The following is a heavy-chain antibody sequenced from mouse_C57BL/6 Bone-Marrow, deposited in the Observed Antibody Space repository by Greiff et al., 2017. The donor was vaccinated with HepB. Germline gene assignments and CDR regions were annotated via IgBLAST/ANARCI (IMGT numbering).Heavy chain of an antibody. D-gene: IGHD3-2*02. V-gene: IGHV1-81*01. Sequence: QVQLQQSGAELARPGASVKLSCKASGYTFTSYGISWVKQRTGQGLEWIGEIYPRSGNTYYNEKFKGKATLTADKSSSTAYMELRSLTSEDSAVYFCARGDSSDLEGFAYWGQGTLVTVSA. J-gene: IGHJ3*01. CDR3: ARGDSSDLEGFAY. CDR2: IYPRSGNT. CDR1: GYTFTSYG.